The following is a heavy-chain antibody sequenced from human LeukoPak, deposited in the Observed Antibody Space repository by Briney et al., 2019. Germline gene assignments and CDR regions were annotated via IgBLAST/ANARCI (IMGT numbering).Heavy chain of an antibody. Sequence: SETLSLTCAVYGGSFSGYYWSWIRQPPGKGLEWIGEINHSGSTNYNPSLKSRVTISVDTSKNQFSLKLSSVTAADTAVYYCARDQSVLTYYYGSGSYYAPHYFDYWGQGTLVTVSS. CDR1: GGSFSGYY. CDR2: INHSGST. J-gene: IGHJ4*02. CDR3: ARDQSVLTYYYGSGSYYAPHYFDY. D-gene: IGHD3-10*01. V-gene: IGHV4-34*01.